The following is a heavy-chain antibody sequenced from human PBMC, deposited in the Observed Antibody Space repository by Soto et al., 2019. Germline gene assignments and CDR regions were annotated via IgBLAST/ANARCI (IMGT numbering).Heavy chain of an antibody. J-gene: IGHJ4*02. D-gene: IGHD6-13*01. V-gene: IGHV1-18*01. CDR2: ISGYNGNT. Sequence: QVPLVQSGAEVKKPGASVKVCCKTSGYTFTSYGIIWVRQAPGQGLEWMGWISGYNGNTNYAQSLQGRVTMTTATSTSTAYMELRSLRSDDTAMYYCARARQHSSTSYSLYTFDSWGQGTLVTVSS. CDR3: ARARQHSSTSYSLYTFDS. CDR1: GYTFTSYG.